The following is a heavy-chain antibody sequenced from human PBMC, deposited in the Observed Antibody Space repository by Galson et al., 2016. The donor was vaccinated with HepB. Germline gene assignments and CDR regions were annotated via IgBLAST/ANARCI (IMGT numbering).Heavy chain of an antibody. Sequence: SVKVSCKASGGTFSSYAISWVRQAPGQGLEWMGGIIPLFGTANYAQKFQGRVTITADESTSTAYMELSSLRSEDTAVYYCARDASNIAARRGFDPWGQGTLVTVSS. CDR2: IIPLFGTA. J-gene: IGHJ5*02. D-gene: IGHD6-6*01. CDR3: ARDASNIAARRGFDP. V-gene: IGHV1-69*13. CDR1: GGTFSSYA.